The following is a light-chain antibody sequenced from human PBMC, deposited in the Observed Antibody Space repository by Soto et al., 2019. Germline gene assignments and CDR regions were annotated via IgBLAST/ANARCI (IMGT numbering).Light chain of an antibody. V-gene: IGKV3-15*01. CDR3: QQYNNWWT. J-gene: IGKJ1*01. CDR1: QTVTRSY. CDR2: GAS. Sequence: EIVLTQSPGTMSLSPGERVTLSCRASQTVTRSYLAWYQQKPGQAPRLLIYGASTRATGIPARFSGSGSGTEFTLTISSLQSEDFAVYYCQQYNNWWTFGQGTKVDIK.